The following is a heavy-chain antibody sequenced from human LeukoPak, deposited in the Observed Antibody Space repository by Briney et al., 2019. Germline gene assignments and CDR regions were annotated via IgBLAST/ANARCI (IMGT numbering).Heavy chain of an antibody. CDR1: GYTFTSYD. D-gene: IGHD5-24*01. Sequence: ASVKVSCKASGYTFTSYDINWARQATGQGLEWMGWMNPKSGNTGYAQKFQGRVTFTRITSIDTAYMELSSLRSEDTAVYYCARGRASAGWPNWFDHWGQGTLVTVSS. CDR2: MNPKSGNT. CDR3: ARGRASAGWPNWFDH. J-gene: IGHJ5*02. V-gene: IGHV1-8*01.